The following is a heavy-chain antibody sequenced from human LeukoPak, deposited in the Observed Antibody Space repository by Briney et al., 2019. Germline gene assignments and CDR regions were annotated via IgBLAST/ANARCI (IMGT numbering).Heavy chain of an antibody. CDR2: ISSSSTI. J-gene: IGHJ6*02. Sequence: GGSLRLSCAASGFTFSSYSMNWVRQAPGKGLEWVSYISSSSTIYYTDSVKGRFTISRDNAKNSLYLQMNSLRDEDTAVYYCARDQPGDVLGQGTKVTVSS. CDR3: ARDQPGDV. V-gene: IGHV3-48*02. CDR1: GFTFSSYS. D-gene: IGHD1-14*01.